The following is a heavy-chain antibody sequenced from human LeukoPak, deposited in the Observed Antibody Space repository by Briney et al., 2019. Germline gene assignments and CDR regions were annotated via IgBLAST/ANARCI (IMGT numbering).Heavy chain of an antibody. V-gene: IGHV1-18*01. D-gene: IGHD5-18*01. Sequence: GASVKVSCKASGYTFTSYGISWVRQAPGQGLEWMGWISAYNGNTNYAQKLQGRVTMTTDTSTSTAYMELRSLRSDDTAVYYCARFMAPPRGYSYGPGDAFDIWGQGTMVTVSS. CDR3: ARFMAPPRGYSYGPGDAFDI. J-gene: IGHJ3*02. CDR1: GYTFTSYG. CDR2: ISAYNGNT.